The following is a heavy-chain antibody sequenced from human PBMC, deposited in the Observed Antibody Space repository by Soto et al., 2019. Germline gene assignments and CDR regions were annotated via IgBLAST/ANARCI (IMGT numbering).Heavy chain of an antibody. V-gene: IGHV1-18*01. CDR2: ISAYNGNT. Sequence: GASVKVSCKASGYTFTSYGISWVRQAPGQGLEWMGWISAYNGNTNYAQKLQGRVTMTTDTSTSTVYMELRSLRSEDTAVYYCARGPHNYCSSTSCYLSGFYYYYGMDVWGQGTTVTVSS. CDR3: ARGPHNYCSSTSCYLSGFYYYYGMDV. D-gene: IGHD2-2*01. J-gene: IGHJ6*02. CDR1: GYTFTSYG.